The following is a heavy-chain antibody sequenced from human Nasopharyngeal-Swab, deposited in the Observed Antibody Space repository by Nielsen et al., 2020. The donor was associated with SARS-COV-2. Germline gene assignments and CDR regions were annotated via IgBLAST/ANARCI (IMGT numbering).Heavy chain of an antibody. Sequence: GESLKISCGDSGFRDYSMNWVRQAPGKGLEWVSSISSSSSDIYYADSVKGRFTISRDNAKNSLYLQMNSLRAEDTAVYYCAREVPYSGHDDAFDIWGQGTMVTVSA. J-gene: IGHJ3*02. CDR2: ISSSSSDI. CDR1: GFRDYS. D-gene: IGHD5-12*01. CDR3: AREVPYSGHDDAFDI. V-gene: IGHV3-21*01.